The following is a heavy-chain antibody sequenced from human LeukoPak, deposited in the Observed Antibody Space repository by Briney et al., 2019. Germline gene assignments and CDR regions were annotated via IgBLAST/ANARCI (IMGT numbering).Heavy chain of an antibody. CDR3: ARGTRIRFSLPTDAFDI. V-gene: IGHV1-69*05. Sequence: SVKVSCKASGGTFSSYAISWVRQAPGQGLEWMGGIIPIFGTANYAQKFQGRVTITTDESTSTAYMELSSLRSEDTAVYYCARGTRIRFSLPTDAFDIWGQGTMVTVSS. J-gene: IGHJ3*02. CDR1: GGTFSSYA. CDR2: IIPIFGTA. D-gene: IGHD3-3*01.